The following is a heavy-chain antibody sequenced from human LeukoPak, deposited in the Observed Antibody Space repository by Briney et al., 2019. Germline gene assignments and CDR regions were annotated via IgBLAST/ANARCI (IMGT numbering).Heavy chain of an antibody. CDR3: ARAYYDFWSGYYWYYFDY. J-gene: IGHJ4*02. Sequence: ASVKVSCKASGYTFTGYYMHWVRQAPGQGLEWMGWINPNSGGTNYAQKFQGRVTMTRDTSISTAYMELSRLRSDDTAVYYCARAYYDFWSGYYWYYFDYWGQGTLVTVSS. CDR1: GYTFTGYY. V-gene: IGHV1-2*02. D-gene: IGHD3-3*01. CDR2: INPNSGGT.